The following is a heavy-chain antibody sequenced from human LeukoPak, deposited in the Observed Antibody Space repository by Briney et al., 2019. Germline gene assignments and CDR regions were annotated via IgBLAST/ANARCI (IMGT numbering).Heavy chain of an antibody. Sequence: SVKDTLMASGGTFSSYAISWVRQPPGQGLEWMGGIIPIFGTANYAQKFQGRVTITADESTSTAYMELSSLRSEDTAVYYCARDRGLGATYWGQAGMVTDSS. J-gene: IGHJ4*02. CDR2: IIPIFGTA. D-gene: IGHD1-26*01. CDR1: GGTFSSYA. CDR3: ARDRGLGATY. V-gene: IGHV1-69*13.